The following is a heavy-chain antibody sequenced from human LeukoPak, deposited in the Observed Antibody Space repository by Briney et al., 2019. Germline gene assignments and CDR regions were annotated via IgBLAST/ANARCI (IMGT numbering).Heavy chain of an antibody. J-gene: IGHJ4*02. Sequence: PGRSLRPSRATSGFTFRDYATNCVRQPPGKWLEWVSFVTSTASRTYYADSGKGRFTISRDNTKNTLFLQMSSLRADDTAIYWCTKDQKWEQSHFYDYWGQGTLVTVSS. V-gene: IGHV3-23*01. CDR1: GFTFRDYA. CDR3: TKDQKWEQSHFYDY. D-gene: IGHD1-26*01. CDR2: VTSTASRT.